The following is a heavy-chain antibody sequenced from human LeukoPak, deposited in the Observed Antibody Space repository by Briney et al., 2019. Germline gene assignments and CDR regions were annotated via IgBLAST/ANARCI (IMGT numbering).Heavy chain of an antibody. CDR3: ARVSAIFTGPFYYYYYYMDV. Sequence: GASVTVSFKASGYTFTSYDINWVRQATGQGLEWMGWMNPNSGNTGYAQKFQGRVTITRNTSISTAYMELSSLRSDDTAVYYCARVSAIFTGPFYYYYYYMDVWGKGTTVTVSS. J-gene: IGHJ6*03. D-gene: IGHD3-9*01. CDR2: MNPNSGNT. CDR1: GYTFTSYD. V-gene: IGHV1-8*03.